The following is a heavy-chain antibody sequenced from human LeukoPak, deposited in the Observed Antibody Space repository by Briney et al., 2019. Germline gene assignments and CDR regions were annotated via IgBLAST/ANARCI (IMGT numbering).Heavy chain of an antibody. D-gene: IGHD3-10*01. CDR1: GFTFSGYS. J-gene: IGHJ4*02. Sequence: PGGSLRLSCVASGFTFSGYSMNWVRQAPGKGLEWVSYISSSSSTIYYADSVKGRFTISRDNAKNSLYLQMNSLRAEDTAVYYCARASLLWFGELSVPPDYWGQGTLVTVSS. V-gene: IGHV3-48*01. CDR3: ARASLLWFGELSVPPDY. CDR2: ISSSSSTI.